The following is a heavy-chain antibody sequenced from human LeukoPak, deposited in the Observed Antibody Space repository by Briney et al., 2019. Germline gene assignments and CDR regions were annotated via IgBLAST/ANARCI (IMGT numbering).Heavy chain of an antibody. Sequence: PPQTLSLTCTLSGGSLSSGGYYWGWIRPRPGKGLEWIGYIYYSGSTSYNPSLKSRVTISVDTSKNQFSLKLSSVTAADTAVYYCARDAPSRVRGPQLRNYYYGMDVWGQGTTVTVSS. D-gene: IGHD2-2*01. V-gene: IGHV4-31*03. J-gene: IGHJ6*02. CDR3: ARDAPSRVRGPQLRNYYYGMDV. CDR2: IYYSGST. CDR1: GGSLSSGGYY.